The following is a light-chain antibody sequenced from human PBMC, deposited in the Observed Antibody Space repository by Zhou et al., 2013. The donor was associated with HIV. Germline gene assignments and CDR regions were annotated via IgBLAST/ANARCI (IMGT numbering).Light chain of an antibody. CDR3: HQFHSFPWT. J-gene: IGKJ1*01. V-gene: IGKV1-27*01. CDR2: AAS. CDR1: QDISNY. Sequence: DIQMTQSPSSLSASVGDRVTITCRASQDISNYLAWYQQKPGKVPKLLIYAASTLQSGVPSRLSGSGAGTNFTLTISSLQPGDFATYYCHQFHSFPWTFGQGTKVEVK.